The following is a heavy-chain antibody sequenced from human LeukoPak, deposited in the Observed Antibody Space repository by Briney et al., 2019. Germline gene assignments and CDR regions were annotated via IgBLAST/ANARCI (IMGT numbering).Heavy chain of an antibody. CDR1: GYTFTGYY. CDR3: ARGDYDFWSGYYPFYFQH. CDR2: INPNSGGT. Sequence: ASVKVSCKASGYTFTGYYMHWVRQAPGQGLEWMGWINPNSGGTNYAQKFQGRVTMTRDTSISTAYMELSRLRSDDTAVYYCARGDYDFWSGYYPFYFQHWGQGTLVTVSS. J-gene: IGHJ1*01. D-gene: IGHD3-3*01. V-gene: IGHV1-2*02.